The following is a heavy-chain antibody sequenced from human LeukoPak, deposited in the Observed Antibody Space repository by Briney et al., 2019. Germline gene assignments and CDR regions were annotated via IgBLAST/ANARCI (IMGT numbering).Heavy chain of an antibody. J-gene: IGHJ6*03. D-gene: IGHD2-2*01. V-gene: IGHV4-59*12. CDR2: IYYSGST. CDR3: AREQVVPAAIRDDYYYMDV. CDR1: GGSISSYY. Sequence: SETLSLTCTVSGGSISSYYWSWIRQPPGKGLEWIGYIYYSGSTNYNPSLKGRVTISVDTSKNQFSLKLSSVTAADTAVYYCAREQVVPAAIRDDYYYMDVWGKGTTVTVSS.